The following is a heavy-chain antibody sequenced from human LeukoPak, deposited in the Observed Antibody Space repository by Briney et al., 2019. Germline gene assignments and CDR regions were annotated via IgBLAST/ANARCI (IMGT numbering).Heavy chain of an antibody. J-gene: IGHJ5*02. V-gene: IGHV3-72*01. CDR2: TRNKANSYTT. D-gene: IGHD3-10*01. Sequence: PGGSLRLSCAASGFTFSDHYMDWVRQAPGKGLEWVGRTRNKANSYTTEYAATVKGRFSITSDDSKNSLYLQMNSLKTEDTAVYYCASLYGSGKRWVDPWGQGTLVTVSS. CDR3: ASLYGSGKRWVDP. CDR1: GFTFSDHY.